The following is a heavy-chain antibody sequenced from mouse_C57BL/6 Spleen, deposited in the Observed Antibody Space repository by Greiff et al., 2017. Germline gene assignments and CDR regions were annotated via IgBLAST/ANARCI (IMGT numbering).Heavy chain of an antibody. D-gene: IGHD2-1*01. J-gene: IGHJ2*01. CDR1: GFPFSSYG. CDR2: ISSGGSYT. CDR3: ARQGNYPY. Sequence: EVQLKESGGDLVKPGGSLKLSCAASGFPFSSYGMSWVRQTPDKRLEWVATISSGGSYTYYPDSVKGRFTISRDNAKNTLYLQMSSLKSEDTAMYYCARQGNYPYWGQGNTRTVSS. V-gene: IGHV5-6*01.